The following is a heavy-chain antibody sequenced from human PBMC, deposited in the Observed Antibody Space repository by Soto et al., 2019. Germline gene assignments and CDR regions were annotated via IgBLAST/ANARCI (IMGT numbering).Heavy chain of an antibody. J-gene: IGHJ4*02. CDR3: ARDGRYYDSSAYYSIVDY. D-gene: IGHD3-22*01. CDR1: RYTFTSYY. CDR2: INPSGGST. V-gene: IGHV1-46*03. Sequence: ASVKVSCNASRYTFTSYYMHWVRQAPGQGLEWMGIINPSGGSTSYAQKFQGRVTMTRDTSTSTVYMELSSLRSEDTAVYYCARDGRYYDSSAYYSIVDYWGLGTLVTVSS.